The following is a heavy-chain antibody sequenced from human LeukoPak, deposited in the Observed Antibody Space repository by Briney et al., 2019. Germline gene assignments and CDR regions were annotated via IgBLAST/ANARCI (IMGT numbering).Heavy chain of an antibody. Sequence: GGPLRLSCEASGFTFSNYAMPWARQAPGKGLEWVSTISGSGDSTYYSDSVKGRFTISRDNSENTLYLQLNSLRAEDTAVYYCAKGGWGTVLDYWGQGTLVTVSP. J-gene: IGHJ4*02. V-gene: IGHV3-23*01. CDR3: AKGGWGTVLDY. CDR1: GFTFSNYA. D-gene: IGHD3-16*01. CDR2: ISGSGDST.